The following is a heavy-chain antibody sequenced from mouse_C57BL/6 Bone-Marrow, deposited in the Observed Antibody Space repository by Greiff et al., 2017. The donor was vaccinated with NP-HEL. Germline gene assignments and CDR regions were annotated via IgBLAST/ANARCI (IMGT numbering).Heavy chain of an antibody. CDR2: ISDGGSYT. D-gene: IGHD1-1*01. V-gene: IGHV5-4*01. CDR3: ARVPGSQYYFDY. CDR1: GFTFSSYA. Sequence: EVQVVESGGGLVKPGGSLKLSCAASGFTFSSYAMSWVRQTPEKRLEWVATISDGGSYTYYPDNVKGRFTISRDNAKNNLYLQMSHLKSEDTAMYYWARVPGSQYYFDYWGQGTTLTVSS. J-gene: IGHJ2*01.